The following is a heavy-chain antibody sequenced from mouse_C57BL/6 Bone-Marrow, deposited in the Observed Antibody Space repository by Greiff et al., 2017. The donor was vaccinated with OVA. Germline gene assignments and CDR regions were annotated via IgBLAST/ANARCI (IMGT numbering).Heavy chain of an antibody. CDR1: GYAFSSSW. J-gene: IGHJ2*01. CDR2: IYPGDGDT. V-gene: IGHV1-82*01. CDR3: ATLYYYGSKY. Sequence: QVQLQQSGPELVKPGASVKISCKASGYAFSSSWMNWVKQRPGKGLEWIGRIYPGDGDTNYNGKFKGKATLTADKSSSTAYMQLSSLTSEDSAVYFCATLYYYGSKYWGQGTTLTVSS. D-gene: IGHD1-1*01.